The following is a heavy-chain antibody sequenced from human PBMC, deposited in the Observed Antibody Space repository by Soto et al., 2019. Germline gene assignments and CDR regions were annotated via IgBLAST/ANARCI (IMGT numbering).Heavy chain of an antibody. CDR1: GDSVSSNSAA. D-gene: IGHD6-13*01. V-gene: IGHV6-1*01. CDR3: AREDYEGRIAAAGFYYYYGMDV. Sequence: PSQTLSLTCAISGDSVSSNSAAWNWIRQSPSRGLEWLGRTYYRSKWYNDYAVSVKSRITINPDTSKNQFSLQLNSVTPEDTAVYYCAREDYEGRIAAAGFYYYYGMDVWGQGTTVTVSS. J-gene: IGHJ6*02. CDR2: TYYRSKWYN.